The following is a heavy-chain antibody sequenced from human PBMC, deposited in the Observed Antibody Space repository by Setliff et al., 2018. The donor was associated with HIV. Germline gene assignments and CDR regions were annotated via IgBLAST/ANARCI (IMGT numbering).Heavy chain of an antibody. J-gene: IGHJ4*02. Sequence: PGGSLRLSCAASGFTFSSSWMSWVRQAPGKGLEWVANINEDGSDKYYMDSVKGRFSTSRDNADNSLYLQMNSLRGEDTAIYYCASSRPPDDSSGFLDHWGQGTLVTVS. V-gene: IGHV3-7*03. CDR2: INEDGSDK. CDR3: ASSRPPDDSSGFLDH. CDR1: GFTFSSSW. D-gene: IGHD3-22*01.